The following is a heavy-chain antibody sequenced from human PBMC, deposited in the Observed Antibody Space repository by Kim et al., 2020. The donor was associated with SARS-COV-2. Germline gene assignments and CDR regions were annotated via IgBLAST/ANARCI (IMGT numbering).Heavy chain of an antibody. CDR3: AKEVGYGDYLLGGFDY. J-gene: IGHJ4*02. CDR1: GFTFSSYA. Sequence: RGSLRLSCAASGFTFSSYAMSWVRQAPGKGLEWVSAISGSGGSTYYADSVKGRFTISRDNSKNTLYLQMNSLRAEDTAVYYCAKEVGYGDYLLGGFDYWGQGTLVTVSS. V-gene: IGHV3-23*01. D-gene: IGHD4-17*01. CDR2: ISGSGGST.